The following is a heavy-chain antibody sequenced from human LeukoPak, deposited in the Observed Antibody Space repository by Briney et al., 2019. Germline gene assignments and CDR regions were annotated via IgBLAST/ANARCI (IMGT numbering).Heavy chain of an antibody. J-gene: IGHJ6*03. V-gene: IGHV4-59*01. CDR2: IYYSGST. CDR1: GDSISSSH. CDR3: ARDRKGDYYDSSGSHMDV. Sequence: SETLSLTCTVSGDSISSSHWSWIRQPPGKGLEWIGYIYYSGSTNYNPSLKSRVTISVDTSKNQFSLKLSSVTAADTAVYYCARDRKGDYYDSSGSHMDVWGKGTTVTISS. D-gene: IGHD3-22*01.